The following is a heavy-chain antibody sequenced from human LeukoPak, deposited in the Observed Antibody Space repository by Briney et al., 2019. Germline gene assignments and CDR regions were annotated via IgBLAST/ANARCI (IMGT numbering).Heavy chain of an antibody. CDR1: GGSVSSGSYY. D-gene: IGHD1-26*01. CDR3: ARGRIVGATGTDY. Sequence: SETLSLTCTVSGGSVSSGSYYWSWIRQPPGKGLEWIGYIYYSGSTNYNPSLKSRVTISVDTSKNQFSLKLSSVTAADTAVYYCARGRIVGATGTDYWGQGTLVTVSS. CDR2: IYYSGST. V-gene: IGHV4-61*01. J-gene: IGHJ4*02.